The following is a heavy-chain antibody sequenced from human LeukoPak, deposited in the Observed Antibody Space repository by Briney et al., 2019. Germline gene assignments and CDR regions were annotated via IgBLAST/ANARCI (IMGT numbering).Heavy chain of an antibody. CDR2: IKQDGSDK. V-gene: IGHV3-7*01. CDR3: TRDLTNWNDATFDI. CDR1: GFTFSYYW. J-gene: IGHJ3*02. Sequence: GGSLRLSCAASGFTFSYYWMSWVRQAPGKGLEWVANIKQDGSDKYYVDYVKGRFTISRDNAKNSLYLQMNSLSAEDTAMYYCTRDLTNWNDATFDIWGQGTMVTVSS. D-gene: IGHD1-1*01.